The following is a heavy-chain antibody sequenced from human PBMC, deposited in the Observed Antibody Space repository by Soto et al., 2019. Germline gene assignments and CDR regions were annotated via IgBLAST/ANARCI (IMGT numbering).Heavy chain of an antibody. CDR1: GFTFSSYA. V-gene: IGHV3-23*01. Sequence: EVQLLESGGGLVQPGGSLRLSCAASGFTFSSYAMSWVRQAPGKGLEWVSAISGSGGSTYYADSVKGRFTISRDNSRNTLYLQLNSLRAEDTAVYYCARERYSSSSEVASYYYYYGMDVWGQGTTVTVSS. J-gene: IGHJ6*02. CDR2: ISGSGGST. D-gene: IGHD6-6*01. CDR3: ARERYSSSSEVASYYYYYGMDV.